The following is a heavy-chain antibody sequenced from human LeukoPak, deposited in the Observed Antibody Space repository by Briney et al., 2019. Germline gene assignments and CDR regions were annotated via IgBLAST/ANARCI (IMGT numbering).Heavy chain of an antibody. V-gene: IGHV1-18*01. CDR2: ISAYNGNT. CDR1: GYTFTSYG. D-gene: IGHD2-2*01. J-gene: IGHJ4*02. Sequence: ASVKVSCKASGYTFTSYGISWVRQAPGQGLEWMGWISAYNGNTNHAQKLQGRVTMTTDTSTSTAYMELRSLRSDDTAVYYCARDGLGCSSTSCPFDYWGQGTLVTVSS. CDR3: ARDGLGCSSTSCPFDY.